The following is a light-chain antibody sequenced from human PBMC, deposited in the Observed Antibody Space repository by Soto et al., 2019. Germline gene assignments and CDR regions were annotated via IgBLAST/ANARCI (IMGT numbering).Light chain of an antibody. CDR2: GAS. CDR3: QQYDSSPVT. CDR1: QSVSSSY. Sequence: EIVLTQSPGTLSLSPGERATLSCRASQSVSSSYLAWYQQKPGQAPRLLIYGASSRATGIPDRFSDSGSGTDFTLTIGRLEPEDFAVYYCQQYDSSPVTFGQGTKVEIK. J-gene: IGKJ1*01. V-gene: IGKV3-20*01.